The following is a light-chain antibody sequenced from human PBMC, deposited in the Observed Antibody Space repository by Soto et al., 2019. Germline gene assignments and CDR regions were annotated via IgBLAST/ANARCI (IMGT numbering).Light chain of an antibody. Sequence: EIVLTQSPGTLSLSPGERATLSCRASQSVSSSYLAWYQQKPGQAPRLLIYGASSRATGIPDRFSGSGSGTDVTLTISRLEPEDYAVYYCQQYGSSLLTFSGATKVEIK. J-gene: IGKJ4*01. CDR2: GAS. CDR3: QQYGSSLLT. CDR1: QSVSSSY. V-gene: IGKV3-20*01.